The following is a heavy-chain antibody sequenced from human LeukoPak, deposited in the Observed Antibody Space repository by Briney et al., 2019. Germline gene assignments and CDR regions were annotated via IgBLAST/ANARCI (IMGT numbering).Heavy chain of an antibody. J-gene: IGHJ6*02. D-gene: IGHD1-26*01. V-gene: IGHV1-69*04. CDR1: GDTFSSYA. Sequence: SVKVSCKASGDTFSSYAINWVRQAPGQGLEWMGRIIPRLGIANHAQKFQGRVTITADKSTSTAYMEMSSLRYEDMAVYYCAREKWVLRRQEYYYYGMDGWGQGTTVTVSS. CDR3: AREKWVLRRQEYYYYGMDG. CDR2: IIPRLGIA.